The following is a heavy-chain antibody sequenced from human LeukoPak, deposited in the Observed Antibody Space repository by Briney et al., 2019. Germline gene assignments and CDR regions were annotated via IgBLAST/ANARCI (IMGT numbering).Heavy chain of an antibody. CDR3: ARAYCSGGSCYSFDY. CDR2: INPNSGGT. V-gene: IGHV1-2*02. D-gene: IGHD2-15*01. CDR1: GYTFTGYY. J-gene: IGHJ4*02. Sequence: ASVKVSCKASGYTFTGYYMHWMRQAPGQGLEWMGWINPNSGGTNYAQKFQGRVTMTRDTSISTAYMELSRLRSDDTAVYYCARAYCSGGSCYSFDYWGQGTLVTVSS.